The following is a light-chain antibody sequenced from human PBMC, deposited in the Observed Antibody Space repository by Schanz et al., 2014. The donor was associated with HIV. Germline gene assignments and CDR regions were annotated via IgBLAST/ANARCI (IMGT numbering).Light chain of an antibody. V-gene: IGLV2-8*01. Sequence: QSALTQPPSASGSPGQSVTISCTGTSSDVGGYNHVSWYQQHPGKAPKLMIYEVIKRPSGVPDRFSGSKSGTSASLVISGLQSEDEADYYCAAWDDSLNGWVFGGGTKLTVL. CDR3: AAWDDSLNGWV. J-gene: IGLJ3*02. CDR2: EVI. CDR1: SSDVGGYNH.